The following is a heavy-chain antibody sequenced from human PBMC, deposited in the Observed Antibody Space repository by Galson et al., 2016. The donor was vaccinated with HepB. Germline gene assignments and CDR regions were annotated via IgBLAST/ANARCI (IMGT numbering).Heavy chain of an antibody. V-gene: IGHV4-31*03. Sequence: TLSLTCTVSGASIKRGGYQWNWIRQHPGKGLEWIGSIYYSGTTYYNPSLKSRVTISVDTSKNQFSLRLSSVTAADTAVYYCANPVTTRGYYYDSDVWGQGTTVTVSS. CDR1: GASIKRGGYQ. CDR2: IYYSGTT. CDR3: ANPVTTRGYYYDSDV. D-gene: IGHD4-17*01. J-gene: IGHJ6*01.